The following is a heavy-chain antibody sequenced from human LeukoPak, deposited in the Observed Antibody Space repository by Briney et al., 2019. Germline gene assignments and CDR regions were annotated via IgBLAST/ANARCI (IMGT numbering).Heavy chain of an antibody. V-gene: IGHV4-39*07. Sequence: SETLSLTCTVSGGSISSSSYYWGWIRQPPGKGLEWIGRIYTSGSTNYNPSLKSRVTMSVDTSKNQFSLKLSSVTAADTAVYYCAREPSSGYSHGFDYWGQGTLVTVSS. J-gene: IGHJ4*02. D-gene: IGHD3-22*01. CDR1: GGSISSSSYY. CDR2: IYTSGST. CDR3: AREPSSGYSHGFDY.